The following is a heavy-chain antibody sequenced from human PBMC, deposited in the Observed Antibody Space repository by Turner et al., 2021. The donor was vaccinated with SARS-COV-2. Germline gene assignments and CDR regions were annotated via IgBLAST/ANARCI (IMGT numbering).Heavy chain of an antibody. V-gene: IGHV1-24*01. Sequence: QVQLVQSGAEVKQPGASVKVSCKVSGYTLTELSMHWVRQAPGKGLEWMGGFDPEDGETIYAQKCQGRVTMTEDTSTDTAYMELSSLRSEDTAVYYCATGVAVTGTPSEYYYYYGMDVWGQGTTVTVSS. D-gene: IGHD6-19*01. J-gene: IGHJ6*02. CDR3: ATGVAVTGTPSEYYYYYGMDV. CDR1: GYTLTELS. CDR2: FDPEDGET.